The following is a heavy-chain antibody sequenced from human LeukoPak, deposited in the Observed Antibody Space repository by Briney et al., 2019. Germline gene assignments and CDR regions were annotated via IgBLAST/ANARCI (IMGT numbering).Heavy chain of an antibody. CDR2: TYYRSKWYN. CDR3: ARSATYNSSSSGVYFDY. CDR1: GDSVSSNSAA. J-gene: IGHJ4*02. V-gene: IGHV6-1*01. Sequence: SQTLSLTCAISGDSVSSNSAAWNWIRQSPSRGLEWLGRTYYRSKWYNDYAVSVKSRITINPDTSKNQLSLQLNSVTPEDTAVYYCARSATYNSSSSGVYFDYWGQGTLVTVSS. D-gene: IGHD6-6*01.